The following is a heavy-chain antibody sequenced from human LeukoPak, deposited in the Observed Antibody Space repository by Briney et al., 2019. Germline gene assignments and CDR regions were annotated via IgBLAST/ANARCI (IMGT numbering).Heavy chain of an antibody. V-gene: IGHV3-23*01. D-gene: IGHD3-16*02. CDR1: GFSFNSFA. CDR3: AKSLGVGGYTRYKGFDQ. J-gene: IGHJ4*02. Sequence: GGSLRLSCAASGFSFNSFAMNWVRQAPGKGLEWVSSISGSDGSSHYSDFVKGRFTISRDNSKNTLHLQMNSLRAEDTAVYYCAKSLGVGGYTRYKGFDQWGQGTLVTVSS. CDR2: ISGSDGSS.